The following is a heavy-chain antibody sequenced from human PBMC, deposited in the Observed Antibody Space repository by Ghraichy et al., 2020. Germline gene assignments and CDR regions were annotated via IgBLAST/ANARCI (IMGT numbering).Heavy chain of an antibody. CDR1: GGSISSSSYY. D-gene: IGHD3-22*01. V-gene: IGHV4-39*01. J-gene: IGHJ4*02. CDR3: ARRAGSGFVTDGSFDY. CDR2: IYYSGST. Sequence: SETLSLTCTVSGGSISSSSYYWGWIRQPPGKGLEWIGSIYYSGSTYYNPSLKSRVTISVDTSKNQFSLKLSSVTAADTAVYYCARRAGSGFVTDGSFDYWGQGTLVTVSS.